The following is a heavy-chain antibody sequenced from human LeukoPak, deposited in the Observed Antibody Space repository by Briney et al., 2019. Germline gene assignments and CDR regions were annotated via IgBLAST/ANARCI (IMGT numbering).Heavy chain of an antibody. CDR1: GGTFSSYA. D-gene: IGHD6-13*01. Sequence: SVKVSCKASGGTFSSYAISWVRQAPGQGLEWMGRIIPILGIANYAQKFQGRVTITADKSTSTAYMELSSLRSEDTAVYYCARQGSSSWYYFDYWGQGTLVTVSS. CDR3: ARQGSSSWYYFDY. V-gene: IGHV1-69*04. CDR2: IIPILGIA. J-gene: IGHJ4*02.